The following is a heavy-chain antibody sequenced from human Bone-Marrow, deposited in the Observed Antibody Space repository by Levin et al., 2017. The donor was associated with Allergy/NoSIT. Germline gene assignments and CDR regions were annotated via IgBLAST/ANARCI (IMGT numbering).Heavy chain of an antibody. CDR3: ARARPRSITIFGVVNWFDP. CDR1: GGSVSSGSYY. D-gene: IGHD3-3*01. V-gene: IGHV4-61*01. J-gene: IGHJ5*02. Sequence: PSQTLSLTCTVSGGSVSSGSYYWSWIRQPPGKGLEWIGYIYYSGSTNYNPSLKSRVTISVDTSKNQFSLKLSSVTAADTAVYYCARARPRSITIFGVVNWFDPWGQGTLVTVSS. CDR2: IYYSGST.